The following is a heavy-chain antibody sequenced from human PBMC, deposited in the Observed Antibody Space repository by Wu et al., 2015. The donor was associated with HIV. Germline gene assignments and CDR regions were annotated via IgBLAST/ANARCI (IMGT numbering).Heavy chain of an antibody. J-gene: IGHJ2*01. CDR2: INPSGGST. Sequence: QVQLVQSGAEVKKPGASVKVSCKAFGYTFTSYYMHWVRQAPGQGLEWMGIINPSGGSTSYAQKFQGRVTMTRDTSTSTVYMELSSLRSEDTAVYHCARDSGRHFDLWGRGTLVTVSS. CDR3: ARDSGRHFDL. V-gene: IGHV1-46*01. CDR1: GYTFTSYY.